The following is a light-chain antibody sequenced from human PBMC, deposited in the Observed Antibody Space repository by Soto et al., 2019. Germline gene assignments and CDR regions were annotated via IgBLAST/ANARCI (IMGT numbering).Light chain of an antibody. CDR2: EVG. Sequence: QSALTQPASVSGSPGQSITISCTGTSSDVGGYNYVSWYQHYPGEAPKLLTYEVGNRPSGVSDRFSAFKSGNTAFLTISGLQTDDEADYYCSSYSDTSSVIFGGGTKLTVL. CDR3: SSYSDTSSVI. J-gene: IGLJ2*01. V-gene: IGLV2-14*01. CDR1: SSDVGGYNY.